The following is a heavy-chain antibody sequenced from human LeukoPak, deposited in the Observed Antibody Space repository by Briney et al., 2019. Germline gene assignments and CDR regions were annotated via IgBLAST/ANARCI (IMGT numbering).Heavy chain of an antibody. Sequence: GGSLRLSCAASGFTFSSYAMSWVRQAPGKGLEWVSAISGSGGSTYYADSVKGRFTISRDNSKNTLYLQMNSLRAEDTAVYYCAKGRGQHYYYYYMDVWGKGTTVTVSS. CDR1: GFTFSSYA. V-gene: IGHV3-23*01. J-gene: IGHJ6*03. D-gene: IGHD2-2*01. CDR3: AKGRGQHYYYYYMDV. CDR2: ISGSGGST.